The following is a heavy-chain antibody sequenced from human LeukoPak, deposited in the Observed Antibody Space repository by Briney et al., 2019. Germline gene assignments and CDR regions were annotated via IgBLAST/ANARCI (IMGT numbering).Heavy chain of an antibody. J-gene: IGHJ6*02. Sequence: GGSLRLSCAASGFTVSSNYMSWVRQAPGKGLEWVSAISGSGGSTYYADSVKGRFTISRDNSKNTLYLQMNSLRAEDTAVYYCAKDSGGVRFYYGMDVWGQGTTVTVSS. CDR2: ISGSGGST. CDR3: AKDSGGVRFYYGMDV. D-gene: IGHD3-3*01. V-gene: IGHV3-23*01. CDR1: GFTVSSNY.